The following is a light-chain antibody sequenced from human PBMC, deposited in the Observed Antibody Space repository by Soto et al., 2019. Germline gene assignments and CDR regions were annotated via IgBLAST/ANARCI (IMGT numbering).Light chain of an antibody. CDR1: SSVVGSYNL. J-gene: IGLJ1*01. Sequence: SLLNQPASLSGSSGEAITLPRPGTSSVVGSYNLVSWYQQHPGKAPKLMIYEVSKRPSGVSNRFSGSKSGNTASLTISGLQAEDEADYYCCSYAGSSTWVFGTGTKVTVL. CDR2: EVS. V-gene: IGLV2-23*02. CDR3: CSYAGSSTWV.